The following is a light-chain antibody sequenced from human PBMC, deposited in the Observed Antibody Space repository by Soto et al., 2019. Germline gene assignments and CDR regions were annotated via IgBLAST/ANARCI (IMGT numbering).Light chain of an antibody. J-gene: IGLJ2*01. CDR1: SSNIGSNY. CDR3: STWDDSLSGVV. V-gene: IGLV1-47*01. CDR2: GND. Sequence: QPVLTQPPSASGTPGQRVTISCSGSSSNIGSNYVYWYQQFPGRAPQLLIYGNDQRPSGVPDRFSGSKSGTSASLAISGLRSEDDADYHCSTWDDSLSGVVFGGGTKLTVL.